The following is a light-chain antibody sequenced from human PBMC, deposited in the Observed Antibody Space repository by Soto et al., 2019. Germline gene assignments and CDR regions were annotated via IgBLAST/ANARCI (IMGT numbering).Light chain of an antibody. CDR2: GAT. CDR1: QSLSSSY. J-gene: IGKJ1*01. Sequence: EIVLTQSPGTLSLSPGERVTLSCRASQSLSSSYLAWYQQKPGQAPRLLFYGATNRATGIPDRFSGSGSGTDFTLTISRLEPEDFAVYYCHQYGRSPPWTFGQGTKVEIK. CDR3: HQYGRSPPWT. V-gene: IGKV3-20*01.